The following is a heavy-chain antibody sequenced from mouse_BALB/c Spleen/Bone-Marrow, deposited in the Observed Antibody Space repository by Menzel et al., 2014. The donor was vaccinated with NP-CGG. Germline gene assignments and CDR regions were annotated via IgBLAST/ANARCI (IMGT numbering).Heavy chain of an antibody. CDR1: GYSITSGYN. D-gene: IGHD5-1*01. Sequence: DVKLVESGPDLVKPSQSLSLTCSVTGYSITSGYNWHWIRQFPGNQLEWMGYIRYSDSTNYNPSLESRISITRDTPKNQFFLQLNSVTTEDTATYYCARGTYGAMDYWGQGTSVTVSS. CDR2: IRYSDST. CDR3: ARGTYGAMDY. J-gene: IGHJ4*01. V-gene: IGHV3-1*02.